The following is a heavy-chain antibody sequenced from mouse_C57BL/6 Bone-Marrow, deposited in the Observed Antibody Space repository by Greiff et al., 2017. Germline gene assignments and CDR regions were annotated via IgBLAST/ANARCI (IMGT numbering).Heavy chain of an antibody. CDR1: GYTFTSYD. J-gene: IGHJ1*03. Sequence: VKLQQSGPELVKPGASVKLSCKASGYTFTSYDINWVKQRPGQGLEWIGWIYPRDGSNKYNEKFKGKATLTVDTSSSTAYMELHSLTSEDSAVYFCARDYGSSYWYFDVWGTGTTVTVSS. D-gene: IGHD1-1*01. V-gene: IGHV1-85*01. CDR3: ARDYGSSYWYFDV. CDR2: IYPRDGSN.